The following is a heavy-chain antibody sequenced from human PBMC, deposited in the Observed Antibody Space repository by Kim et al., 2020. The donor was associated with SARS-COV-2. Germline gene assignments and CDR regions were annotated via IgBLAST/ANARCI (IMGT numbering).Heavy chain of an antibody. V-gene: IGHV3-30*18. CDR2: ISYDGSNK. CDR1: GFTFISYG. J-gene: IGHJ4*02. Sequence: GGSLRLSCAASGFTFISYGMHWVRQAPGKGLEWVAVISYDGSNKYYADSVKGRFTISRDNSKNTLYLQMNSLRAADTAVYYWAKDLDTANYYFDYWGQGTLVTVSS. CDR3: AKDLDTANYYFDY. D-gene: IGHD5-18*01.